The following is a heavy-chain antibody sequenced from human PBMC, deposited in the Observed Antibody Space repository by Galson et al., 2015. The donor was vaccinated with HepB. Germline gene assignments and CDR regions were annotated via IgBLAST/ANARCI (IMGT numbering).Heavy chain of an antibody. V-gene: IGHV3-7*03. CDR2: IKPEGIEK. CDR3: FSRQSDY. D-gene: IGHD6-19*01. CDR1: GLTFSSHW. Sequence: SLRLSCAASGLTFSSHWMTWVRQAPGKGLEWVANIKPEGIEKFYVDSVKGRFTISRDNAKNSLYLQMSSLRAGDTAVYYCFSRQSDYWGQGTLVTVSS. J-gene: IGHJ4*02.